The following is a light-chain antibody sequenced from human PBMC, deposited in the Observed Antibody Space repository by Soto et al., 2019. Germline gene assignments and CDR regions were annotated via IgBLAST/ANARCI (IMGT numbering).Light chain of an antibody. CDR3: HQLTDWPPQWT. J-gene: IGKJ1*01. CDR1: QSISSY. Sequence: EVVLSQSPDTLSLPTGERATLSCRASQSISSYLAWYQQNPGQAPRLLIYDASSRATGIPARFSGSGSGTDFTLTISSLEPEDFAVYYCHQLTDWPPQWTFGQGTKVDIK. CDR2: DAS. V-gene: IGKV3-11*01.